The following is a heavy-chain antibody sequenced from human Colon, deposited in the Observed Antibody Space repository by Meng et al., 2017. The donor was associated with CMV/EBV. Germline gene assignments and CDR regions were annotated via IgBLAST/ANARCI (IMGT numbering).Heavy chain of an antibody. CDR1: GGPFKSNA. J-gene: IGHJ5*02. V-gene: IGHV1-69*13. Sequence: SVKVSCKTSGGPFKSNAISWVRQAPGQGLEWMGDIIPIFGTPKYAQKFQGRVTITADESTSTTYMELSSLTSDDTAVYYCARSPLPAALNWFDPWGQGTLVTSPQ. CDR3: ARSPLPAALNWFDP. CDR2: IIPIFGTP. D-gene: IGHD2-2*01.